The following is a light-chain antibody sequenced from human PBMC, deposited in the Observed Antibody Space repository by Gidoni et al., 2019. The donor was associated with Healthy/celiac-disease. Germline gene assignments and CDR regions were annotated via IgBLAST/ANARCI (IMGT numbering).Light chain of an antibody. J-gene: IGLJ2*01. CDR2: ENN. CDR1: SSNIGNNY. V-gene: IGLV1-51*02. CDR3: GTWDSSLSAVV. Sequence: QSVLTQPPSVAAAPGQKVTISCSGSSSNIGNNYVSWYKQLPGTAPKLLIYENNKRPSGIPDRFSGSKSVTSATLGITGLQTGDEADYYCGTWDSSLSAVVFGGGTTLTVL.